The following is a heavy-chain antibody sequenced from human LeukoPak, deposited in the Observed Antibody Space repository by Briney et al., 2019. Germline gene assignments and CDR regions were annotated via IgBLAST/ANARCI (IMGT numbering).Heavy chain of an antibody. V-gene: IGHV1-18*01. CDR1: GYTFTSYG. Sequence: ASVKVSCKASGYTFTSYGISWVRQAPGQGLEWMGWISAYNGNTNYAQKLQGRVTMTTDTSTSTAYMELRSLRSDDTAVYYCARERPSTVAARQPPDHYGMDVWGQGTTVTVPS. J-gene: IGHJ6*02. CDR2: ISAYNGNT. D-gene: IGHD6-6*01. CDR3: ARERPSTVAARQPPDHYGMDV.